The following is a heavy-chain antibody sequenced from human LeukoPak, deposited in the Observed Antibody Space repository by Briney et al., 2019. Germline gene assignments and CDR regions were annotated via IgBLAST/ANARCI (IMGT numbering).Heavy chain of an antibody. J-gene: IGHJ6*02. Sequence: PSETLSLTCAVYGGSFSGYYWSWIRQPPGKGLEWIGEINHSGSTNYNPSLKSRVTISVDTSKNQFSLKLSSVTAADTAVYYCARAVQGAARPSYYYYGMDVWGQGTTVTVSS. CDR3: ARAVQGAARPSYYYYGMDV. V-gene: IGHV4-34*01. CDR1: GGSFSGYY. D-gene: IGHD6-6*01. CDR2: INHSGST.